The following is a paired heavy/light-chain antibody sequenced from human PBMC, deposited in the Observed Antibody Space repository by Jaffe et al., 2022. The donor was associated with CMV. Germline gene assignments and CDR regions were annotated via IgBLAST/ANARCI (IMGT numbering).Heavy chain of an antibody. J-gene: IGHJ4*02. Sequence: EVQLVESGGGLVQPGGSLRLSCSASGFTFSSYAMHWVRQAPGKGLEYVSAISSNGGSTYYADSVKGRFTISRDNSKNTLYLQMSSLRAEDTAVYYCVKAEYSSSRVFPSRIDYWGQGTLVTVSS. D-gene: IGHD6-13*01. V-gene: IGHV3-64D*06. CDR2: ISSNGGST. CDR1: GFTFSSYA. CDR3: VKAEYSSSRVFPSRIDY.
Light chain of an antibody. CDR2: DNN. CDR1: SSNIGNNY. J-gene: IGLJ7*01. Sequence: QSVLTQPPSVSAAPGQKVTISCSGSSSNIGNNYVSWYQQLPGTAPKLLIYDNNKRPSGIPDRFSGSKSGTSATLGITGLQTGDEADYYCGTWDSSLSAPVFGGGTQLTVL. V-gene: IGLV1-51*01. CDR3: GTWDSSLSAPV.